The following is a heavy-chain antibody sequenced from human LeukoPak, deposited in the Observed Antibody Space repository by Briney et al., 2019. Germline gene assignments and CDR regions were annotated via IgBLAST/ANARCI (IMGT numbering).Heavy chain of an antibody. CDR1: GGSISSYY. CDR2: IYYSGST. J-gene: IGHJ4*02. V-gene: IGHV4-59*01. D-gene: IGHD3-16*01. CDR3: ARGEQYYLDY. Sequence: SETLSLTCTVSGGSISSYYWSWIRQPPGKGLEWIGYIYYSGSTNYDPSLKSRVTISVDTSKNQFSLKLSSVTAADTAVYYCARGEQYYLDYWGQGTLVTVSS.